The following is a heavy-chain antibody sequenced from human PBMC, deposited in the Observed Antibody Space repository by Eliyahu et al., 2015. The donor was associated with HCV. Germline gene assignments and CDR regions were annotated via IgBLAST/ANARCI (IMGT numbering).Heavy chain of an antibody. J-gene: IGHJ5*02. Sequence: QVQLVQSGAEVEKPGASVTVSCKASGYTFTSYYMHWVRQAPGQGLEWMGRINPSGGSTSYAQKFQGRVTMTRDTSTSTVYMELSSLRSDDTAVYYCARLTTMEWFVPWGQGTLVTVSS. V-gene: IGHV1-46*01. D-gene: IGHD4-23*01. CDR2: INPSGGST. CDR3: ARLTTMEWFVP. CDR1: GYTFTSYY.